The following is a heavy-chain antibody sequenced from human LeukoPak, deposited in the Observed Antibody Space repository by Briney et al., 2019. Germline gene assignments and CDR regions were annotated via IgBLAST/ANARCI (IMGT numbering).Heavy chain of an antibody. Sequence: ASVKVSCKASGYTFTSYYMHWVRQAPGQGLEWMGIINPSGGSTSYAQKFQGRVTMTRDTSTSTVYMELSSLRSEDTAVYYCARDRASYYGPPPNWFDPWGQGTLVTVST. CDR1: GYTFTSYY. J-gene: IGHJ5*02. CDR2: INPSGGST. D-gene: IGHD3-10*01. CDR3: ARDRASYYGPPPNWFDP. V-gene: IGHV1-46*01.